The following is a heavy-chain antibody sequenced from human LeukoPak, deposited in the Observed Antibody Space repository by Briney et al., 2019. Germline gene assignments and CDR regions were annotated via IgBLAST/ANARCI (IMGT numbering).Heavy chain of an antibody. CDR2: INPNSGGT. V-gene: IGHV1-2*02. J-gene: IGHJ6*03. CDR3: ARDESYDPYYYMDV. CDR1: GYTFTGYY. D-gene: IGHD5-12*01. Sequence: ASVKVSCKASGYTFTGYYMHWVRQAPGQGLGWMGWINPNSGGTNYAQKFQGRVTMTRDTSISTAYMELSRLRSDDTAVYYCARDESYDPYYYMDVWGKGTTVTVSS.